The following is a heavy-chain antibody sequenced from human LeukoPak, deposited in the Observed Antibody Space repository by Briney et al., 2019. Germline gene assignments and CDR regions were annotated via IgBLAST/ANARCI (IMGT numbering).Heavy chain of an antibody. D-gene: IGHD1-26*01. CDR1: GFTFSSYG. CDR3: AKVLGGSYLFDY. Sequence: GGSLRLSCAASGFTFSSYGMSWVRQAPGKGLEWVSAISGSGGSTYYADSVKGRFTISRDNSKNTLYLQMNSLRAEDTAVYYCAKVLGGSYLFDYWGQGTLVTVSS. J-gene: IGHJ4*02. CDR2: ISGSGGST. V-gene: IGHV3-23*01.